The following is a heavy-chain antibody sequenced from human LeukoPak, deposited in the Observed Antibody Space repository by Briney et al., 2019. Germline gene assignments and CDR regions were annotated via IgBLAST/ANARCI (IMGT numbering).Heavy chain of an antibody. J-gene: IGHJ4*02. V-gene: IGHV3-23*01. CDR2: VSGSGGST. Sequence: AGGSLRLSCAVSGFTYSNYAMTWVRQAPGKGLEWVSSVSGSGGSTYYADSVKGRFTISRDNSKNTLYLQMNSQRAEDTAVYYCAKGGLGCSSTSCFDYWGQGTLVTVSS. CDR3: AKGGLGCSSTSCFDY. D-gene: IGHD2-2*01. CDR1: GFTYSNYA.